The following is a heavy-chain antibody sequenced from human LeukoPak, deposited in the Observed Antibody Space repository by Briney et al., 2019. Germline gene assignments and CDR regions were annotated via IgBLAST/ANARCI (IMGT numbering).Heavy chain of an antibody. D-gene: IGHD2-15*01. V-gene: IGHV3-48*03. J-gene: IGHJ4*02. CDR1: GFTFSTFE. Sequence: GGSLRLSCAASGFTFSTFEMKWVRQAPGKGLEWVSYISSSGSNIYYADSVKGRFTISRDNAKSSLYLQMNRLRADDTAVYYCARDTRYCSGGSCYPLDYWGQGTLVTVSS. CDR3: ARDTRYCSGGSCYPLDY. CDR2: ISSSGSNI.